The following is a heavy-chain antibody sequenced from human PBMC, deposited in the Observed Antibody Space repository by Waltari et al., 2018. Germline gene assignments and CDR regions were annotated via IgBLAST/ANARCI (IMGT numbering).Heavy chain of an antibody. Sequence: QVQLVESGGGVVQPGRSLRLSCAAYGFTFSSYGMHWVRQAPGKGLEWVAVISYDGSNKYYADSVKGRFTISRDNSKNTLDLQMNSLRAEDTAVYYCAKAGSSITAPYYYYYMDVWGKGTTVTVSS. CDR3: AKAGSSITAPYYYYYMDV. J-gene: IGHJ6*03. CDR2: ISYDGSNK. D-gene: IGHD6-6*01. CDR1: GFTFSSYG. V-gene: IGHV3-30*18.